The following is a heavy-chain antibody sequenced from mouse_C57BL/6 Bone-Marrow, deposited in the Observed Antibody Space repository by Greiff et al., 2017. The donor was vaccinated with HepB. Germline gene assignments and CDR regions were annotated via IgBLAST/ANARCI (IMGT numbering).Heavy chain of an antibody. J-gene: IGHJ1*03. D-gene: IGHD1-1*01. V-gene: IGHV3-1*01. CDR1: GYSITSGYD. Sequence: EVKLMESGPGMVKPSQSLSLTCTVTGYSITSGYDWHWIRHFPGNKLEWMGYISYSGSTNYNPSLKSRISITHDTSKNHFFLKLNSVTTEDTATYYCAREDYGSSYGDFDVWGTGTTVTVSS. CDR3: AREDYGSSYGDFDV. CDR2: ISYSGST.